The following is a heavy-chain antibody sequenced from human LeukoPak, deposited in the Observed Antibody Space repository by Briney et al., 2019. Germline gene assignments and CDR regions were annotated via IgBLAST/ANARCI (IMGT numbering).Heavy chain of an antibody. CDR3: AKGGMVTTVPEFDY. Sequence: ASVKVSCKAFGYTFTSNYMHWVRQAPGQGPEWMGVISPSGGSTTYAQKFQGRVTLTRDMSTSTDYLELSSLRSEDTALYYCAKGGMVTTVPEFDYWGQGTLVTVSS. D-gene: IGHD4-17*01. CDR1: GYTFTSNY. V-gene: IGHV1-46*01. J-gene: IGHJ4*02. CDR2: ISPSGGST.